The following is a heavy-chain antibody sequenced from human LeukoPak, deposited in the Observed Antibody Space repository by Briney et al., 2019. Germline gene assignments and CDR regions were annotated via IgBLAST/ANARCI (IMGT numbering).Heavy chain of an antibody. CDR1: GYTFTSYG. D-gene: IGHD6-19*01. Sequence: ASVKVSCKASGYTFTSYGISWVRQAPGQGLEWMGWISAYNGNTNYAQKLQGRVTMTTDTSTSTAYMELRSLRSDDTAVYYCARDRRYSSGWSSYYYGMDVWGQGTTVTVSS. V-gene: IGHV1-18*01. J-gene: IGHJ6*02. CDR2: ISAYNGNT. CDR3: ARDRRYSSGWSSYYYGMDV.